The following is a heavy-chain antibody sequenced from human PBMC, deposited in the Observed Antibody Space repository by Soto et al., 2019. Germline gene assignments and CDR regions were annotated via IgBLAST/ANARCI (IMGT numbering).Heavy chain of an antibody. CDR3: AHSDFYYGMDV. Sequence: GGSLRLSCAASGVTFSSYAMSWVRQAPGKGLEWVSAISGSGGSTYYADSVKGRFTISRDNSKNTMYLQMNSLRAEDTAVYYCAHSDFYYGMDVWGQGTTVTVSS. D-gene: IGHD3-3*01. J-gene: IGHJ6*02. CDR2: ISGSGGST. CDR1: GVTFSSYA. V-gene: IGHV3-23*01.